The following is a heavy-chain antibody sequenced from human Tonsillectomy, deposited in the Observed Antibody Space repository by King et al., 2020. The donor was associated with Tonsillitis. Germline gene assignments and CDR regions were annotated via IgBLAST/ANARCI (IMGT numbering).Heavy chain of an antibody. V-gene: IGHV3-74*01. CDR1: GFTFSSYW. CDR3: ARALYSSSWYGGVDFDY. CDR2: INSDGSST. Sequence: VQLVESGGGLVQPGGSLRLSCAASGFTFSSYWMHWVRQAPGKGLVWVSRINSDGSSTSYADSVKGRFTISRDNAKNTLYLQMNSLRAEDTAVYYCARALYSSSWYGGVDFDYCGQGTLVTVSS. D-gene: IGHD6-13*01. J-gene: IGHJ4*02.